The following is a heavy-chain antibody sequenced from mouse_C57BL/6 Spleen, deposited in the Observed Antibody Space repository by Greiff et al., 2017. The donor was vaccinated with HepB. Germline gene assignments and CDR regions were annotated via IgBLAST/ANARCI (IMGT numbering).Heavy chain of an antibody. J-gene: IGHJ2*01. CDR1: GYTFTSYW. CDR2: IYPSDSET. CDR3: ARYGTTVVAPYYFDY. D-gene: IGHD1-1*01. Sequence: VQLQQPGAELVRPGSSVKLSCKASGYTFTSYWMDWVKQRPGQGLEWIGNIYPSDSETHYNQKFKDKATLTVDKSSSTAYMQLSSLTSEDSAVYYCARYGTTVVAPYYFDYWGQGTTLTVSS. V-gene: IGHV1-61*01.